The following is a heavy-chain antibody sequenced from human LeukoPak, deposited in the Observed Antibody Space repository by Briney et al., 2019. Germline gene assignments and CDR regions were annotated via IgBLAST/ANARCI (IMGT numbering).Heavy chain of an antibody. V-gene: IGHV4-39*01. CDR2: IYYSGST. Sequence: PSETLSLTCTVSGGSISSSSYYWGWIRQPPGKGLEWIGSIYYSGSTYYNPSLKSRVTISVDTSKNQFSLKLSSVTAADTAVYYCARPNQVLRGYYYDSSGYLYFDYWGQGTLVTVSS. J-gene: IGHJ4*02. D-gene: IGHD3-22*01. CDR1: GGSISSSSYY. CDR3: ARPNQVLRGYYYDSSGYLYFDY.